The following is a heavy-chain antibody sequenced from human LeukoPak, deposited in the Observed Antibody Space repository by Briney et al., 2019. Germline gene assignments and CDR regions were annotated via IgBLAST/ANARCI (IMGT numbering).Heavy chain of an antibody. Sequence: GGSLRLSCAASGFTFSSYWMSWVRQAPGKGLEWVANIKQDGSEKYYVDSVKGRFTISRDNAKNSLYLQMNSLRAEDTALYYCARMGCSGGSCYSSFAFDIWGQGTMVTVSS. D-gene: IGHD2-15*01. J-gene: IGHJ3*02. CDR3: ARMGCSGGSCYSSFAFDI. V-gene: IGHV3-7*03. CDR1: GFTFSSYW. CDR2: IKQDGSEK.